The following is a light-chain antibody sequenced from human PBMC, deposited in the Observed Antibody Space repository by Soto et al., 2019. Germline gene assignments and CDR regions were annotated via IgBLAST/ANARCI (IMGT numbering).Light chain of an antibody. CDR2: ENS. Sequence: QSVLTQPPSVSGALGQRVTISCTGSSSNIGAGYDVHWYQQLPGTAPKLLMYENSNRPSGVPDRFSGSKSGTSASLAIAGLQAEDEADYYCQSYDSSLSGSYVFGTGTKVTVL. CDR1: SSNIGAGYD. CDR3: QSYDSSLSGSYV. J-gene: IGLJ1*01. V-gene: IGLV1-40*01.